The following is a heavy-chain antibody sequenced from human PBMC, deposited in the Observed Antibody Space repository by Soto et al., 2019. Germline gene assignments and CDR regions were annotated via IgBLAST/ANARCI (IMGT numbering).Heavy chain of an antibody. Sequence: EVQLVESGGGLVKPGGSLRLSCAASGFTFSSYSMNWVRQAPGKGLEWVSSISSSSSYIYYADSVKGRFTISRDNAKNSLYLQMNSLRAEDTAVYYCAREGGGTTGGWFDPWGQGTLVTVSS. CDR3: AREGGGTTGGWFDP. V-gene: IGHV3-21*01. CDR1: GFTFSSYS. D-gene: IGHD1-7*01. CDR2: ISSSSSYI. J-gene: IGHJ5*02.